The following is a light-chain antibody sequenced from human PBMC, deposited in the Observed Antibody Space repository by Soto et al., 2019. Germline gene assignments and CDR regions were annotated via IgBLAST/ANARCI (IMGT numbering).Light chain of an antibody. Sequence: QSVLTQPPSASGSPGQSVTISCTGTSSDVGGYNYVSWYQQHPGKAPKLMIYEASERPSGVSNRFSGSKSGNTASLTISGLQAEDEAGYHCSSYSSTSTRRLFGAGTKVTV. CDR2: EAS. V-gene: IGLV2-14*01. CDR1: SSDVGGYNY. CDR3: SSYSSTSTRRL. J-gene: IGLJ1*01.